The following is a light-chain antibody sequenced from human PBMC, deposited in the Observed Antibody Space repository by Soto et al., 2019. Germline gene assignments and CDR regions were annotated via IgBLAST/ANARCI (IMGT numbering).Light chain of an antibody. V-gene: IGLV6-57*04. CDR2: DDN. J-gene: IGLJ2*01. CDR1: SGSIANNY. CDR3: QSYDSSNVI. Sequence: LTQAHSVSESPGKTVTISCTRSSGSIANNYVQWYQQRPGSAPTTVIYDDNQRPSGVPDRFSGSIDSSSNSASLTISGLKTEDEADYYCQSYDSSNVIFGGGTKLTVL.